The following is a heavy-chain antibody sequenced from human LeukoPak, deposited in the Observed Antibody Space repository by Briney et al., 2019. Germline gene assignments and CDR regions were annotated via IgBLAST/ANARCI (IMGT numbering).Heavy chain of an antibody. J-gene: IGHJ4*02. CDR1: GGSISSGDYY. D-gene: IGHD6-19*01. CDR2: IYSSGST. V-gene: IGHV4-30-4*01. Sequence: SETLSLTCTVSGGSISSGDYYWSWIRQPPGKGLEWIGYIYSSGSTYYNPSLSSRVTISVATSKNQFSLKLDSVTAADTAVYYGAKAGTKAGTQYYFDYWGQGTLVTASS. CDR3: AKAGTKAGTQYYFDY.